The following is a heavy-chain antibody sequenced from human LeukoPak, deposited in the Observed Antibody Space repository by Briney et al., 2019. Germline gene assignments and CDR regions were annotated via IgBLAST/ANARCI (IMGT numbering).Heavy chain of an antibody. D-gene: IGHD5-18*01. V-gene: IGHV4-38-2*02. CDR1: GYSISSGYY. CDR2: IYHSGST. J-gene: IGHJ4*02. CDR3: ARDRVGYSYGLGDYFDY. Sequence: PSETLSLTCTVSGYSISSGYYWGWIRQPPGKGLEWIGSIYHSGSTYYNPSLKSRVTISVDTSKNHFSLRLSSVTAADTAVYYCARDRVGYSYGLGDYFDYWGQGTLVTVSS.